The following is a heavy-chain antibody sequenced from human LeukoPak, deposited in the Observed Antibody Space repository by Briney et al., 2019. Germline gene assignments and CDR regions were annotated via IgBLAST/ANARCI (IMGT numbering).Heavy chain of an antibody. V-gene: IGHV3-21*01. D-gene: IGHD6-6*01. J-gene: IGHJ4*02. CDR2: ISSSSSYI. Sequence: GGSLRLSCAASGFTFSSYNMNWVRQAPGKGLEWVSSISSSSSYIYYADSVKGRFTISRDNAKNSLYLQMNSLRAEDTAVYYCARDGYSSSFYFDYWGQGTLVTVSS. CDR1: GFTFSSYN. CDR3: ARDGYSSSFYFDY.